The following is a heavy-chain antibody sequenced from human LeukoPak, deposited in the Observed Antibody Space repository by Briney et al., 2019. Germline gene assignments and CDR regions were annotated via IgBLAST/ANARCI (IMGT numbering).Heavy chain of an antibody. CDR3: AREDPSGYYYYMDV. CDR1: GGSISGTDYY. V-gene: IGHV4-61*08. Sequence: SETLSLTCTVSGGSISGTDYYWSWIRQPPGKGLEWIGYIYYSGSTNYNPSLKSRVTISVDTSKNQFSLKLSSVTAADTAVYYCAREDPSGYYYYMDVWGKGTTVTVSS. CDR2: IYYSGST. D-gene: IGHD3-10*01. J-gene: IGHJ6*03.